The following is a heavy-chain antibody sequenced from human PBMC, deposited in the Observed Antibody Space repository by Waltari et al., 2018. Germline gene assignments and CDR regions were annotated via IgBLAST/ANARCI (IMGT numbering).Heavy chain of an antibody. V-gene: IGHV7-4-1*02. D-gene: IGHD3-16*01. CDR3: ARGIQLWGRGSWYFDN. CDR1: GYIFTNYA. CDR2: INTQTGNP. Sequence: QVQLVQSGSELKKPGASVKVSCKASGYIFTNYAMNWVRQAPGQGLEWMGWINTQTGNPTYAQGFRVRFFFSVDTSVSTASLQISSLKAEDTAVYYCARGIQLWGRGSWYFDNWGQGTLVTVSS. J-gene: IGHJ4*02.